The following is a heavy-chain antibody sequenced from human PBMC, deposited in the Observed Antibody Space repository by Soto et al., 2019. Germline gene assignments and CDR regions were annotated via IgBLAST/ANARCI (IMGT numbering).Heavy chain of an antibody. CDR2: INHSGST. J-gene: IGHJ6*02. CDR3: ARSRAYLVGATKNYYYYYGMDV. D-gene: IGHD1-26*01. CDR1: CGSFSGYY. Sequence: SETLSLTCAVYCGSFSGYYWSWIRQPPGNGLEWIGAINHSGSTTYNPSLKSRVSISVETSKNQFSLRLSSVDAADTAVYYCARSRAYLVGATKNYYYYYGMDVWGQGTTVTVSS. V-gene: IGHV4-34*01.